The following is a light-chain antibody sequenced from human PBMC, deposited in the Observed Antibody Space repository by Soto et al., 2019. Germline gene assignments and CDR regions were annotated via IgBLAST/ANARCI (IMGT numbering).Light chain of an antibody. CDR2: EVR. CDR3: SSFTAKSTLI. V-gene: IGLV2-14*03. J-gene: IGLJ2*01. CDR1: MRDIGAYNL. Sequence: QSALTQPDSVSGSPGQSITTSCAGTMRDIGAYNLVSWYQQHPGKAPQLIIYEVRNRPSGISFRFSGSKSGNTASLTISGLQAEDEADYYCSSFTAKSTLIFGGGTKLTVL.